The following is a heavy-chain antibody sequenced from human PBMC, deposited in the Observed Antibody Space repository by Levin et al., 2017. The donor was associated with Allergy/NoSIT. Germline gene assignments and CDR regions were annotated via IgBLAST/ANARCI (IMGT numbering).Heavy chain of an antibody. CDR2: ISKTSRDI. J-gene: IGHJ4*02. V-gene: IGHV3-21*01. D-gene: IGHD3-16*01. CDR1: GFTFSADS. CDR3: ARDVTDVITAFDY. Sequence: TAGGSLRLSCVTSGFTFSADSMNWVRQAPGKGLEWVSSISKTSRDIFYRDSVKGRFTISRDNAKNSLYLQMNNLRAEDTAVYYCARDVTDVITAFDYWGQGALVTVSS.